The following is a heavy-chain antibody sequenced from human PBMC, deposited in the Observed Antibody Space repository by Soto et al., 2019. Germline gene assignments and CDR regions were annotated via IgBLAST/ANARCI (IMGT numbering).Heavy chain of an antibody. CDR3: ARDSRGTDDGFDI. J-gene: IGHJ3*02. D-gene: IGHD1-1*01. CDR2: IYYSGST. Sequence: SETLSLTCTVSGGSISSYYWSWIRQPPGKGLEWIGYIYYSGSTNYNPSLKSRVTISVDTSKNQFSLKLSSVTAADTAVYYCARDSRGTDDGFDIWGQGTMVTVSS. V-gene: IGHV4-59*01. CDR1: GGSISSYY.